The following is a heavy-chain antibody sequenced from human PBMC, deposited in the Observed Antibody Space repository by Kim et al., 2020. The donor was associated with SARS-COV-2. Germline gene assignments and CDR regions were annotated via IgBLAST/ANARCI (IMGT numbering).Heavy chain of an antibody. CDR1: GFTVSSNY. CDR2: IYSGGST. Sequence: GGSLRLSCAASGFTVSSNYMSWVRQAPGKGLEWVSVIYSGGSTYYADSVKGRFTISRDNSKNTLYLQMNSLRAEDTAVYYCARGRGGFLEWNRRYYYYGMDVWGQGTTVTVSS. D-gene: IGHD3-3*01. V-gene: IGHV3-66*01. CDR3: ARGRGGFLEWNRRYYYYGMDV. J-gene: IGHJ6*02.